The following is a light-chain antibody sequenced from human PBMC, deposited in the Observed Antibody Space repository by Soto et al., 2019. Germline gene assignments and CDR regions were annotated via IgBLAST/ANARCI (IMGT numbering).Light chain of an antibody. Sequence: LNPAVSVYGVSWESLTIFRTRKNKDVGAYDFVPWYQQHPDKAPKLMIYEVRGRPSGVSNRFSGSKSFNTATLTISGLQAEDEADYYCRLHTTRNTRVFGTGTKVTVL. CDR1: NKDVGAYDF. J-gene: IGLJ1*01. CDR3: RLHTTRNTRV. CDR2: EVR. V-gene: IGLV2-14*03.